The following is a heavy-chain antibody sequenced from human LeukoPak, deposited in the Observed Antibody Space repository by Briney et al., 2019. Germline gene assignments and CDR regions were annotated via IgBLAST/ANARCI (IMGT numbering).Heavy chain of an antibody. J-gene: IGHJ4*02. CDR2: ISSSSIYI. CDR3: ARDPMTYGSGSYYYYFDY. D-gene: IGHD3-10*01. CDR1: GFTFSSYS. V-gene: IGHV3-21*01. Sequence: GGSLRLSCADSGFTFSSYSMNWVRQAPGKGLEWVSSISSSSIYIYYADSVKGRFTISRDNAKNSLYLQMNSLRAEDTAVYYCARDPMTYGSGSYYYYFDYWGQGTLVTVSS.